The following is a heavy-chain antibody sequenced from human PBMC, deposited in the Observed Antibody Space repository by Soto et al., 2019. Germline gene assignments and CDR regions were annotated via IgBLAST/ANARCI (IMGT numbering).Heavy chain of an antibody. Sequence: QVQLVESGGGGVQPGRSLRLSCTASGFTFTNYALYWVRQAPGRGLEWLAFISYDGNTEHYVDSVKGRFTVSRDNSKSTLYMQMNTASSEDTAVYYCARAGEYCSGGSCTYFAHWGSGPVGTVSS. V-gene: IGHV3-30-3*01. CDR1: GFTFTNYA. J-gene: IGHJ4*01. CDR3: ARAGEYCSGGSCTYFAH. D-gene: IGHD2-15*01. CDR2: ISYDGNTE.